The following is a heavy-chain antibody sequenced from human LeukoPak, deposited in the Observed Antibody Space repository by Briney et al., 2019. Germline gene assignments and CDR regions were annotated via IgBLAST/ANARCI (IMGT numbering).Heavy chain of an antibody. Sequence: ASVKVSCKASGYTFTSYGISWVRQAPGQGLEWMGWISAYNGNTNYAQKLQGRVTMTTDTSTSTAYMELRSLRSDDTAVYYCARDTRRYSSGWSDAFDIWGQGTMVTVSS. CDR3: ARDTRRYSSGWSDAFDI. V-gene: IGHV1-18*01. CDR2: ISAYNGNT. CDR1: GYTFTSYG. D-gene: IGHD6-19*01. J-gene: IGHJ3*02.